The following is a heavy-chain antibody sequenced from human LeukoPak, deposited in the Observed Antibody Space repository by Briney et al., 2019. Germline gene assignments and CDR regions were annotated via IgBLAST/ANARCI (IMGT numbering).Heavy chain of an antibody. V-gene: IGHV3-21*01. D-gene: IGHD6-6*01. CDR2: ISSSSSYI. CDR3: ARVYSSSPGDYFDY. J-gene: IGHJ4*02. Sequence: GGSLRLSCAASGFTFSSYDMNWVRQAPGKGLEWVSSISSSSSYIYYADSVKGRFTISRDNAKNSLYLQMNSLRAEDTAVYYCARVYSSSPGDYFDYWGQGTLVTVSS. CDR1: GFTFSSYD.